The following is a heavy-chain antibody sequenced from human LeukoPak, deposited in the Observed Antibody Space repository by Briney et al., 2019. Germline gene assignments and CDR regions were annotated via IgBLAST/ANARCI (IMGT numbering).Heavy chain of an antibody. CDR2: IYYSGST. D-gene: IGHD6-19*01. CDR3: ATSPGYSSGWSGIDWYFDY. Sequence: PSETLSLTCTVSGYSISSGYYWSWIRQPPGKGLEWIGYIYYSGSTNYNPSLKSRVTISVDTSKNQFSLKLSSVTAADTAVYYGATSPGYSSGWSGIDWYFDYWGQGTLVTVSS. V-gene: IGHV4-61*01. CDR1: GYSISSGYY. J-gene: IGHJ4*02.